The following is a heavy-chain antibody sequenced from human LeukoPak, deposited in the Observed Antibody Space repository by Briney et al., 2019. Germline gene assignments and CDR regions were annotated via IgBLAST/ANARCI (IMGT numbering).Heavy chain of an antibody. CDR2: IWYDESKT. Sequence: GTSLRLSCVASGIPFNSYGMHWVRQAPGKGPEWVAIIWYDESKTYYADSVKGRFTISRDNSRNTLYLQMNSLRAEDTAVYYCATDDGYERFVYWGQGALVTVSS. J-gene: IGHJ4*02. CDR3: ATDDGYERFVY. D-gene: IGHD5-12*01. CDR1: GIPFNSYG. V-gene: IGHV3-33*03.